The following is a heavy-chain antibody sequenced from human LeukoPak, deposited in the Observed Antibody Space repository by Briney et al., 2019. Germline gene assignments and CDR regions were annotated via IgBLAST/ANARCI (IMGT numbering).Heavy chain of an antibody. CDR2: INPNSGGT. CDR3: ARDLYYGSVNWFDP. Sequence: ASVRVSCKASGYTFTGYYMHWVRQAPGQGLEWMGWINPNSGGTNYAQKFQGRVTMTRDTSISTAYKELSRLRSDDTAVYYCARDLYYGSVNWFDPWGQGTLVTVSS. CDR1: GYTFTGYY. V-gene: IGHV1-2*02. J-gene: IGHJ5*02. D-gene: IGHD3-10*01.